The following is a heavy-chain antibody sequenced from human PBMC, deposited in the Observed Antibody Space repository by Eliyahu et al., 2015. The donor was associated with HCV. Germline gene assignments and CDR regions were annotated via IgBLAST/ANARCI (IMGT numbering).Heavy chain of an antibody. CDR1: GFTVSGNY. J-gene: IGHJ5*01. CDR2: IYRGGTT. CDR3: ARGEEEYGSAWYGDS. V-gene: IGHV3-53*02. Sequence: EVQLVETGGGLIQPGGSLRLSCAASGFTVSGNYMSWVRQAPGKGLEWVSIIYRGGTTYYADSVRGRFTISRDNSKNTLYLQMNSLRADDTAVYYCARGEEEYGSAWYGDSWGQGTLVTVSS. D-gene: IGHD6-19*01.